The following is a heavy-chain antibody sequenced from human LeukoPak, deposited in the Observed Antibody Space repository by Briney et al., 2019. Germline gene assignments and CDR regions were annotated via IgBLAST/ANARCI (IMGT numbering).Heavy chain of an antibody. J-gene: IGHJ4*02. CDR3: ARALEVLRYFDWLFPFDY. CDR2: IKQDGSEK. D-gene: IGHD3-9*01. Sequence: GGSLRLSCAASGFTLSSYWMSWVRQAPGKGLEWVANIKQDGSEKYYVDSVKGRFTISRDNAKNSLYLQMNSLRAEDTAVYYCARALEVLRYFDWLFPFDYWGQGTLVTVSS. V-gene: IGHV3-7*01. CDR1: GFTLSSYW.